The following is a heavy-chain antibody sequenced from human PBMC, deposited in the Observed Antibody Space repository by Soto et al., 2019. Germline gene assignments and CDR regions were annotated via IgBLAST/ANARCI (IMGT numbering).Heavy chain of an antibody. D-gene: IGHD3-9*01. V-gene: IGHV1-69*05. Sequence: QVQLVQSGAEVKKPGSSVKVSCKASGGTFSSYAISWVRQAPGQGLEWMGGIIPIFGTANYAQKFQGRVTITXXDXTXXAYMELSSLRSEDTAVYYCARGTYYDILTGYPLDYWGQGTLVTVSS. CDR2: IIPIFGTA. CDR1: GGTFSSYA. J-gene: IGHJ4*02. CDR3: ARGTYYDILTGYPLDY.